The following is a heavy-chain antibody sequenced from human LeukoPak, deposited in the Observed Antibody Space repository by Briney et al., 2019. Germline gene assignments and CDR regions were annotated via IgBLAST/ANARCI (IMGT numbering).Heavy chain of an antibody. D-gene: IGHD5-24*01. CDR2: ISSSSIYI. V-gene: IGHV3-21*01. CDR3: ARGRDGYNLVDAFDI. CDR1: GFTFSNYR. Sequence: GGSLRLSCAASGFTFSNYRMNWVRQAPGKGLEWVSSISSSSIYIYYADSLKGRFTISRDNAKNSLYLQMNSLRAEDTAVYYCARGRDGYNLVDAFDIWGQGIMVTVSS. J-gene: IGHJ3*02.